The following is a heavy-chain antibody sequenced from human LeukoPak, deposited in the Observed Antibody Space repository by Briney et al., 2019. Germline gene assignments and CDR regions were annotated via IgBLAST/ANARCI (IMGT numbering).Heavy chain of an antibody. V-gene: IGHV3-30*18. CDR2: ISYDGSNK. J-gene: IGHJ6*02. D-gene: IGHD3-16*01. CDR1: GFTFSDAW. CDR3: AKDTSMDV. Sequence: GGSLRLSCAASGFTFSDAWISWVRQAPGKGLEWVAVISYDGSNKYYADSVKGRFTISRDNSKNTLYLQMNSLRAEDTAVYYCAKDTSMDVWGQGTTVTVSS.